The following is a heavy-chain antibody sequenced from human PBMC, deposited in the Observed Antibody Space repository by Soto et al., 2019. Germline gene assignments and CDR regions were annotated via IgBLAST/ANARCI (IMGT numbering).Heavy chain of an antibody. CDR3: AREGSSSSWFDP. CDR1: GGSISSGGYY. Sequence: TLSLTCTVSGGSISSGGYYWSWIRQHPGKGLEWIGYIYYSGSTYYNPSLKSRVTISVDTSKNQFSLKLSSVTAADTAVYYCAREGSSSSWFDPWGQGTLVTVSS. J-gene: IGHJ5*02. D-gene: IGHD6-6*01. V-gene: IGHV4-31*03. CDR2: IYYSGST.